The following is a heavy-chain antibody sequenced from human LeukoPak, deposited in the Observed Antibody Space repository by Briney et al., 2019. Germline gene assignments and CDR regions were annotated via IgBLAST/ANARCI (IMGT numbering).Heavy chain of an antibody. D-gene: IGHD5-18*01. CDR3: ARQDTPHGNFDY. Sequence: GGSLRLSCAASGFTFSSYDMHWVRQATGKGLEWVSAIGVAANTFYSGSVKGRFTISRENAKNSLYLLMTSLRAEDTAVYYCARQDTPHGNFDYWGQGILVTVSS. V-gene: IGHV3-13*01. CDR2: IGVAANT. CDR1: GFTFSSYD. J-gene: IGHJ4*02.